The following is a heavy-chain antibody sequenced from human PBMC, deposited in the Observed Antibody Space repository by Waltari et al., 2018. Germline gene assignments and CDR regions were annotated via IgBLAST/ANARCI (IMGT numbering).Heavy chain of an antibody. D-gene: IGHD1-26*01. J-gene: IGHJ4*02. CDR2: INQDGSEK. CDR1: GFTFSNYW. V-gene: IGHV3-7*01. CDR3: ATRGVPPY. Sequence: EVQVVESGGGLVQPGGSLRLSCGVPGFTFSNYWMGWFRQAPGKGLQWVANINQDGSEKYYVDSVTGRFTISRDNAKNSLSLQMNSLRDEDTAVYYCATRGVPPYWGQGTLVTVSS.